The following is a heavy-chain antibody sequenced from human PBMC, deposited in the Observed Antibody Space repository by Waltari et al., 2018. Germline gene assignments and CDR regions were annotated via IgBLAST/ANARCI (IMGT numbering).Heavy chain of an antibody. CDR2: IYVGDSET. CDR1: GNQFRTYW. CDR3: ARREHDYDYVGGSYRRVIDTFDI. J-gene: IGHJ3*02. Sequence: EVRLVQSGAEVKKPGESLKNSCKGSGNQFRTYWIGRGRQMPGKGLEWMGIIYVGDSETRYSPSFRGQVTMSADKSITTAYLQWSSLKASDTAMYYCARREHDYDYVGGSYRRVIDTFDIWGQGTRVTVSS. D-gene: IGHD3-16*02. V-gene: IGHV5-51*03.